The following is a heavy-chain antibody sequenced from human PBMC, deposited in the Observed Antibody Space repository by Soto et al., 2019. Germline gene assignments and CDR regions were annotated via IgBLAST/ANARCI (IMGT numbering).Heavy chain of an antibody. D-gene: IGHD3-16*01. Sequence: SVKVSSKASGGTFSSYTLSRVREASGQRLEWMGRIIPILGIANYAQKFQGRVTITADKSTSTAYMELSSLRSEDTAVYYCARDQSWRDLVWWFDPWGQGTLVTVSS. V-gene: IGHV1-69*04. CDR1: GGTFSSYT. J-gene: IGHJ5*02. CDR3: ARDQSWRDLVWWFDP. CDR2: IIPILGIA.